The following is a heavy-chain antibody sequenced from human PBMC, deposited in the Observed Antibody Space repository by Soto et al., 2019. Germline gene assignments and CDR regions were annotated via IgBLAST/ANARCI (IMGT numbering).Heavy chain of an antibody. D-gene: IGHD3-10*01. V-gene: IGHV4-39*01. CDR3: ARHRATMVRGVIMPGWFDP. CDR1: GGSISSSSYY. J-gene: IGHJ5*02. Sequence: QLQLQESGPGLVKPSETLSLTCTVSGGSISSSSYYWGWIRQPPGKGLEWIGSIYYSGSTYYNPSLKSRVTISVDTSKHQFSLKLSSVTAADTAVYYCARHRATMVRGVIMPGWFDPWGQGTLVTVSS. CDR2: IYYSGST.